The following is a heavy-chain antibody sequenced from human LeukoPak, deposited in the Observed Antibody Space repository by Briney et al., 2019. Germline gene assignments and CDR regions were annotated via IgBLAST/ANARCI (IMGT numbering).Heavy chain of an antibody. J-gene: IGHJ4*02. CDR1: GFTFSSSA. CDR2: ISISGDDT. Sequence: GGSLRLSCAVSGFTFSSSAMNWVRQAPGKGLEWVSAISISGDDTYYAESVKGRFTISRDNSKNTLYLRMNSLRAEDTAVYFCANPEWGTYLVGFDYWGQGTLVTVSS. CDR3: ANPEWGTYLVGFDY. V-gene: IGHV3-23*01. D-gene: IGHD1-26*01.